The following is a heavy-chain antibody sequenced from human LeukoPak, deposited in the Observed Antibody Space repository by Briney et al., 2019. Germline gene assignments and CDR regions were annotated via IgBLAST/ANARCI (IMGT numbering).Heavy chain of an antibody. J-gene: IGHJ4*02. V-gene: IGHV1-69*05. CDR2: IIPIFGTA. CDR3: VASWSGHLGYFDY. D-gene: IGHD3-3*01. Sequence: GSSVKVSCKTSGGTFSNFAVNWVRQAPGQGLEWMGGIIPIFGTADYAQKFQDRVTITTDESTSTAYMELSSLRSEDTAVYYCVASWSGHLGYFDYWGQGTLVTVSS. CDR1: GGTFSNFA.